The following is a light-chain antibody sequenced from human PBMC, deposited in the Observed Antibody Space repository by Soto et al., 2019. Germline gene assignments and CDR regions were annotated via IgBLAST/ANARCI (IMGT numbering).Light chain of an antibody. V-gene: IGKV1-5*01. CDR1: QSIRRW. CDR3: PQYTSDPWT. CDR2: QAY. J-gene: IGKJ1*01. Sequence: DIQMTQSRSALSASVGDRVTLPWRASQSIRRWVDGYQQKPGKAPKLLCDQAYSLERLGPSRFSGSEAGTEFTLTSNSLQPADFATYSCPQYTSDPWTFGPGTNVEIK.